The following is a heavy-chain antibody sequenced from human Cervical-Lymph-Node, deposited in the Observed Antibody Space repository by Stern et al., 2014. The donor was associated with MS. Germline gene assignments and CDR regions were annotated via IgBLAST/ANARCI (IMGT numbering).Heavy chain of an antibody. CDR2: INPSGGST. CDR1: GYSFTSYY. CDR3: AREVAGHRLGMMDV. J-gene: IGHJ6*02. Sequence: QMQLVQSGAEVKKPGASVKVSSKASGYSFTSYYMHWVRQAPGQGLEWMGIINPSGGSTSLAQKFQGRVTMTRDTSTSTVYMELSSLRSEDTALYYCAREVAGHRLGMMDVWGQGTTVTVSS. V-gene: IGHV1-46*01. D-gene: IGHD6-19*01.